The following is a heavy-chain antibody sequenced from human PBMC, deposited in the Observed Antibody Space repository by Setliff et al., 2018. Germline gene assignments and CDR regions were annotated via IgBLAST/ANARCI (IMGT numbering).Heavy chain of an antibody. J-gene: IGHJ4*02. Sequence: PSETLSLTCTVSGASVSGNSYYWGWIRQPPGKGLEWIGSMYYGGGGSTYYNASLKSRVTISVDTSKNQFSLKLNSVTAADTAVYYCARGRNIAARLFDSWGQGTRVTVSS. CDR1: GASVSGNSYY. CDR2: MYYGGGGST. CDR3: ARGRNIAARLFDS. D-gene: IGHD6-6*01. V-gene: IGHV4-39*07.